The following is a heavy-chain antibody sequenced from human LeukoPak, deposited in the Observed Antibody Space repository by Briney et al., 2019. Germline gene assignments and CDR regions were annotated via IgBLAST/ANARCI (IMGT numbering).Heavy chain of an antibody. V-gene: IGHV3-33*01. CDR1: GFTFSSYV. J-gene: IGHJ5*02. CDR3: ARVGSSTSGYNWFDP. CDR2: IWYDGSNK. D-gene: IGHD2-2*01. Sequence: GSLRLSCAASGFTFSSYVMHWVRQALGKGLEWVAVIWYDGSNKYYADSVKGRFTISRDNSKNTLYLQMNSLRAEDTAVYYCARVGSSTSGYNWFDPWGQGTLVTVSS.